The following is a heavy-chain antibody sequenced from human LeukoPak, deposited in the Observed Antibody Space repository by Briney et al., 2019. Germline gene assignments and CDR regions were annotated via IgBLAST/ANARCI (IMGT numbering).Heavy chain of an antibody. V-gene: IGHV3-66*02. J-gene: IGHJ3*02. CDR1: GFTVSSNY. CDR2: IYSGGST. D-gene: IGHD3-3*01. CDR3: ARDKIGVVRTAFDI. Sequence: PGGSLRLSCAASGFTVSSNYMSWVRQAPGNGLEWVSVIYSGGSTYYADSVKGRFTISRDNSKNTLYLQMNSLRAEDTAVYYCARDKIGVVRTAFDIWGQGTMVTVSS.